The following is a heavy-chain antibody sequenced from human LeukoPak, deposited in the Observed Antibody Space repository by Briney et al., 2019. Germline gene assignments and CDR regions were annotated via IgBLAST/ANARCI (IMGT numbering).Heavy chain of an antibody. CDR3: AHLVWEYVGGLDV. CDR2: ISGGGGTT. CDR1: GFTFSSSD. Sequence: GGSLRLSCAASGFTFSSSDMSWVRQTPGKGLGWVSAISGGGGTTFSADSVKGRFTISRDNSKNTLYLQMHSLRVDDTAVYYCAHLVWEYVGGLDVWGQGTTVTVSS. V-gene: IGHV3-23*01. D-gene: IGHD3/OR15-3a*01. J-gene: IGHJ6*02.